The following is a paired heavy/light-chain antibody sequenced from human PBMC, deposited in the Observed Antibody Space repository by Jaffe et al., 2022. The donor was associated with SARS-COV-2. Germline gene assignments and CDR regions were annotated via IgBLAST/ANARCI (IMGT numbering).Light chain of an antibody. Sequence: IHMTQSPSTLSASVGDRVTITCRASQSISDYVAWYQQKPGKAPKVLIYRASILESGVPSRFSGSGSGTEFTLTISSLQPDDFATYYCQQYNNFWAFGQGTKVEIK. J-gene: IGKJ1*01. CDR3: QQYNNFWA. CDR1: QSISDY. CDR2: RAS. V-gene: IGKV1-5*03.
Heavy chain of an antibody. J-gene: IGHJ4*02. CDR2: MDPSDGST. V-gene: IGHV1-46*01. D-gene: IGHD3-22*01. CDR3: ARSTLYFDGSGYPLETYFRY. Sequence: QVQLVQSGAEVRKPGASVTLSCKTSGNTFTDHYMHWVRQAPGQGLEWMGMMDPSDGSTRSAQKFQDRLTMTRDTSTSTVYMELRTLRSEDSAVYFCARSTLYFDGSGYPLETYFRYWGQGTRVTVSS. CDR1: GNTFTDHY.